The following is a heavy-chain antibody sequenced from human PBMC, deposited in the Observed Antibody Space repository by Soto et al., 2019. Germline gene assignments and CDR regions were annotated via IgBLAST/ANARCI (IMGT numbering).Heavy chain of an antibody. CDR2: IYHSGTT. V-gene: IGHV4-38-2*01. CDR3: ASLARGYYDSSGYYHGYYFDY. Sequence: SETLSLTCAVSGDSITSIYHWAWIRQPPGRGLEWVASIYHSGTTYYNPSLKSRVTISVDTSKNQFSLNLRSVTAADSAVYYCASLARGYYDSSGYYHGYYFDYWGQGTLVTVSS. CDR1: GDSITSIYH. J-gene: IGHJ4*02. D-gene: IGHD3-22*01.